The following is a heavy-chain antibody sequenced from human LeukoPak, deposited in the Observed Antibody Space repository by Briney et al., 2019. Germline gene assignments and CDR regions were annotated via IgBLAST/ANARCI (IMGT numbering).Heavy chain of an antibody. CDR3: ARRSDYYGSGSYPFDY. V-gene: IGHV4-59*08. CDR2: IYYSGST. CDR1: GGSISSYY. Sequence: ETLSLTCTVSGGSISSYYWSWIRQPPGKRLEWIGYIYYSGSTNYNPSLKSRVTISVDTSKNQFSLKLSSVTAADTAVYYCARRSDYYGSGSYPFDYWGQGTLVTVSS. J-gene: IGHJ4*02. D-gene: IGHD3-10*01.